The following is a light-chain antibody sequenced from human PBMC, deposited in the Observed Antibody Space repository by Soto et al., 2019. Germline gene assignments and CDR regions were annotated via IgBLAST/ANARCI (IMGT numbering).Light chain of an antibody. CDR2: DAS. J-gene: IGKJ1*01. CDR3: QQYGNWPIT. V-gene: IGKV3-11*01. CDR1: QSISSN. Sequence: EIVLTQSPATLSLSPGERATLSCRASQSISSNLAWYQQKPGQAPRLLVYDASNRATGIPARFSGSGSGTDFTLTISRLEPEDFAVYYCQQYGNWPITFGQGTHVEIK.